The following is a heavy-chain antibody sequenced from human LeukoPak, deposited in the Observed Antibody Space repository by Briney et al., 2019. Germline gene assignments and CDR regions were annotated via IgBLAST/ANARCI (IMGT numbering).Heavy chain of an antibody. CDR3: ARTGGGAAAGTGPPYYYYGMDV. J-gene: IGHJ6*02. CDR1: GFTFSSYW. D-gene: IGHD6-13*01. V-gene: IGHV3-74*01. Sequence: GGSLRLSCAASGFTFSSYWMHWVRQAPGKGLVWVSRINTDGSSTSYADSVKGRFTISRDNAKNTLYLQMNSLRAEDTAVYYCARTGGGAAAGTGPPYYYYGMDVWGQGTTVTVSS. CDR2: INTDGSST.